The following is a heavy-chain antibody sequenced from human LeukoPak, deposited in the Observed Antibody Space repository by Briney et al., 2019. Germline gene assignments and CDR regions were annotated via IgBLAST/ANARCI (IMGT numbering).Heavy chain of an antibody. CDR1: GFTFSSYG. CDR3: AIVCSSTSCPYDY. V-gene: IGHV3-21*01. Sequence: GGSLRLSCAASGFTFSSYGMNWVRQAPGKGLEWVSSISSSSSYIYYADSVKGRFTISRDNAKNSLYLQMNSLRAEDTAVYYCAIVCSSTSCPYDYWGQGTLVTVSS. J-gene: IGHJ4*02. CDR2: ISSSSSYI. D-gene: IGHD2-2*01.